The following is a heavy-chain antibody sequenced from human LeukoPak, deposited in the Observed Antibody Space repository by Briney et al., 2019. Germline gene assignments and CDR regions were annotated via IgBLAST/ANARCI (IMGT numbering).Heavy chain of an antibody. CDR1: GYTFTGYY. J-gene: IGHJ4*02. CDR3: ARTHYDFWSGYTHFDY. CDR2: INPNSGGT. D-gene: IGHD3-3*01. Sequence: ASVKVSCKASGYTFTGYYMHWVRQAPGQGLGWMGWINPNSGGTDYAQKFQGRVTMTRDTSISTAYMELSRLRSDDTAVYYCARTHYDFWSGYTHFDYWGQGTLVTVSS. V-gene: IGHV1-2*02.